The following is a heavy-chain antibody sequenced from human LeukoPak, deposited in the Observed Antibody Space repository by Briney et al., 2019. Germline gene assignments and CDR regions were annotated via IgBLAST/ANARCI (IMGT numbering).Heavy chain of an antibody. D-gene: IGHD4-17*01. Sequence: PGESLRISCKVSGYSFTGYWISWVRQMPGKGLEWMGKIDPSDSYTNYSPSFQGHVTISGDESISTAYLQWSSLKASDTAMYYCARRGVTTQGPLDYWGQGTLVTVSS. CDR3: ARRGVTTQGPLDY. V-gene: IGHV5-10-1*01. J-gene: IGHJ4*02. CDR1: GYSFTGYW. CDR2: IDPSDSYT.